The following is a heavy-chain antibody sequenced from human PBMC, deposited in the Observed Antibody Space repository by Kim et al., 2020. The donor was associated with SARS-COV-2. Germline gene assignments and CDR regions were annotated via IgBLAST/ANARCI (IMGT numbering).Heavy chain of an antibody. CDR1: GYTFTGYY. Sequence: ASVKVSCKASGYTFTGYYMHWVRQAPGQGLEWMGWINPNSGGTNYAQKFQGRVTMTRDTSISTAYMELSRLRSDDTAVYYCARDFDCSSTSCYGWGGFDYWGQGTLVTVSS. CDR3: ARDFDCSSTSCYGWGGFDY. D-gene: IGHD2-2*01. J-gene: IGHJ4*02. V-gene: IGHV1-2*02. CDR2: INPNSGGT.